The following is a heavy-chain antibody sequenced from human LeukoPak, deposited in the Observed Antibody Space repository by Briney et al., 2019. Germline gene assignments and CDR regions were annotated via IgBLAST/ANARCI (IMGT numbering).Heavy chain of an antibody. J-gene: IGHJ4*02. CDR2: IYHSGSP. CDR3: ARGNWNDVVGYYFDY. D-gene: IGHD1-1*01. V-gene: IGHV4-38-2*02. Sequence: SETLSLTCTVSGGSISSYYWGWIRQPPGKGLEWIGSIYHSGSPYYNPSLKSRVTISVDTSKNHFSLKLSSVTAADTAVYYCARGNWNDVVGYYFDYWGQGTLVTVSS. CDR1: GGSISSYY.